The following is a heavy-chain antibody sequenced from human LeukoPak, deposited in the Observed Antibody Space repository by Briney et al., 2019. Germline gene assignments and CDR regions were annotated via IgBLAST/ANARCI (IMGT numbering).Heavy chain of an antibody. CDR3: ATRGRDYYGDYDHRDYYYYMDV. J-gene: IGHJ6*03. D-gene: IGHD4-17*01. CDR2: FDPEDGET. V-gene: IGHV1-24*01. Sequence: GASVKVSCKVSGYTLTELSMHWVRQAPGKGLEWMGGFDPEDGETIYAQKFQGRVTMTEDTSTDTAYMELSSLRSEDTAVYYCATRGRDYYGDYDHRDYYYYMDVWGKGTTVTISS. CDR1: GYTLTELS.